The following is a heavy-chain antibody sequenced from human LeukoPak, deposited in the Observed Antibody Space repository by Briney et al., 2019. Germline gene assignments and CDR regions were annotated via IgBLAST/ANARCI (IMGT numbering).Heavy chain of an antibody. CDR2: MNPNSGNT. CDR3: ARPGEYSSSWYVYYYYGMDV. D-gene: IGHD6-13*01. J-gene: IGHJ6*02. Sequence: ASVKVSCKASAYTFTSYDINWVRQATGQGLEWMGWMNPNSGNTGYAQKFQGRVTMTRNTSISTAYMELSSLRSEDTAVYYCARPGEYSSSWYVYYYYGMDVWGQGTTVTVSS. CDR1: AYTFTSYD. V-gene: IGHV1-8*01.